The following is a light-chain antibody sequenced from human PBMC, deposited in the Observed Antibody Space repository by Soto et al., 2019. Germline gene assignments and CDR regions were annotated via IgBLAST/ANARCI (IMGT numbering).Light chain of an antibody. V-gene: IGKV3-15*01. CDR2: GAS. Sequence: EKVMTQSPATLSVSPGERATLSCRASQSVSSNLAWYQQKPGQAPRLLIYGASTRATGIPARFSCSGSGTEFTLTISSLQSEDFAVDYCQQYNNWPPYTFGQGTKLEIK. CDR1: QSVSSN. CDR3: QQYNNWPPYT. J-gene: IGKJ2*01.